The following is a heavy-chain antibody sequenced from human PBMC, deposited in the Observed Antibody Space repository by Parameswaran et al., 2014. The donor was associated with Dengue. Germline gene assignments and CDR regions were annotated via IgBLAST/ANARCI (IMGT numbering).Heavy chain of an antibody. D-gene: IGHD4/OR15-4a*01. Sequence: VRQAPGKGLEWVANIKQDGSEKYYVDSVKGRFTISRDDAKNSLYLQINSLRAEDTAVYYCARGNRGLWNPWGQGTLVTVSS. J-gene: IGHJ5*02. V-gene: IGHV3-7*01. CDR3: ARGNRGLWNP. CDR2: IKQDGSEK.